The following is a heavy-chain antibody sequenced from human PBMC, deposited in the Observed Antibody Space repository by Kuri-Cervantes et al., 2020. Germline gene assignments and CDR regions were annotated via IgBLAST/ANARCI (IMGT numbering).Heavy chain of an antibody. V-gene: IGHV4-39*01. D-gene: IGHD3-22*01. Sequence: SETPSLTCTVSGGSISSSSYYWGWIRQPPGKGREWIGSIYYSGSTYYNPSLKSRVTISVDTSKNQFSLKLSSVTAADTAVDYCARLNYYDSSGYYYRTHRYFDLWGRGTLVTVSS. CDR1: GGSISSSSYY. CDR3: ARLNYYDSSGYYYRTHRYFDL. CDR2: IYYSGST. J-gene: IGHJ2*01.